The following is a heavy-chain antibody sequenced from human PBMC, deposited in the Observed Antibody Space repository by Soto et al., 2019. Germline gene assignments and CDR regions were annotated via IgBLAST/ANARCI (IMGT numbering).Heavy chain of an antibody. V-gene: IGHV1-58*02. CDR2: IVVGSGNT. J-gene: IGHJ5*02. CDR3: ELCTTTSFSRKFDL. CDR1: GFTFSNSA. D-gene: IGHD2-2*01. Sequence: SVKVSCKASGFTFSNSAIQWMRQARGEGLEWIGWIVVGSGNTNYAQKMQERGTIIRDRSTSTSYMELSSLTSEDTAVYYCELCTTTSFSRKFDLLGPGTRVPLS.